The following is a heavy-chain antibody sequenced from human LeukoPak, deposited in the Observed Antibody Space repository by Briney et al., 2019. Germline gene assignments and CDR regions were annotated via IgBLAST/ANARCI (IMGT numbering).Heavy chain of an antibody. D-gene: IGHD6-13*01. CDR3: ARDSTSSWYGGVDY. Sequence: ASVKVSCKASGYTFTGYYMHWVRQAPGQGLEWMGWINSNSGGTDYAQKFHGRVTMTRDTSISTAYMDLSSLRSDDTAIYYCARDSTSSWYGGVDYWGQGTLVIVSP. CDR1: GYTFTGYY. J-gene: IGHJ4*02. CDR2: INSNSGGT. V-gene: IGHV1-2*02.